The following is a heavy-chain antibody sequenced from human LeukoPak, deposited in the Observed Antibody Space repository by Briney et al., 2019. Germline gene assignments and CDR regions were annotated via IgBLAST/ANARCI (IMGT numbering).Heavy chain of an antibody. CDR3: ARSITMVRGAAY. D-gene: IGHD3-10*01. V-gene: IGHV3-53*01. Sequence: GGSLRLSCAASGFTVSSNYMSWVRQAPGKGLEWVSVIYSGGSTYYADSVKGRFTISRDNSKNTLYLQMNSLRAEDTAVYYCARSITMVRGAAYWGQGTLVTVSS. J-gene: IGHJ4*02. CDR1: GFTVSSNY. CDR2: IYSGGST.